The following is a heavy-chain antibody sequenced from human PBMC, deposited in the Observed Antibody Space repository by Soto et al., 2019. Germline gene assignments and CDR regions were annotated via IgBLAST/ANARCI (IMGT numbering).Heavy chain of an antibody. CDR3: AKDQEGSTTRAYNGMDV. CDR2: ISYDGSNK. J-gene: IGHJ6*02. CDR1: GFTFSSYG. D-gene: IGHD1-26*01. Sequence: GGSLRLSCAASGFTFSSYGMHWVRQAPGKGLEWVAVISYDGSNKYYADSVKGRFTISRDNSKNTLYLQMNSLRAEDTAVYYCAKDQEGSTTRAYNGMDVWGQGTTVTVSS. V-gene: IGHV3-30*18.